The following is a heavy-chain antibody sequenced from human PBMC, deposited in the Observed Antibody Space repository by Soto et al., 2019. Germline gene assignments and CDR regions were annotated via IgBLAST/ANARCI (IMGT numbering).Heavy chain of an antibody. D-gene: IGHD3-16*01. CDR1: GGSISNYC. CDR2: MYYNGNI. CDR3: ASGGNWFDP. V-gene: IGHV4-59*01. Sequence: SETLSLTCNVSGGSISNYCWTWGRQSQEKGLEWIGYMYYNGNINYNPTLKSRVTISRDTSKNQFSLTLKSVTAADTAVYYCASGGNWFDPWGQGVLVTVSS. J-gene: IGHJ5*02.